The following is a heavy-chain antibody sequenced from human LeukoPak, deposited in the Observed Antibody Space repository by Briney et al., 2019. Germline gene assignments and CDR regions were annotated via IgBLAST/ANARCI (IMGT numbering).Heavy chain of an antibody. CDR2: INANSGAT. V-gene: IGHV1-2*02. CDR1: GYTFTGYY. CDR3: ATRDSSSFDY. J-gene: IGHJ4*02. Sequence: GAPVKVSCKASGYTFTGYYMHWVRQAPGQGLKWMGWINANSGATNYAQKFQGRVTMTRDTSISTAYMELNRLRSDDTAVYHCATRDSSSFDYWGQGTLVIVSS. D-gene: IGHD6-13*01.